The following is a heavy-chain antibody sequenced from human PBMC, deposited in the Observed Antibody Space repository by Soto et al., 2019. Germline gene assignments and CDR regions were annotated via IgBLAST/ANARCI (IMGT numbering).Heavy chain of an antibody. CDR2: INPNSGGT. CDR3: ARGGLRGYIVFVTRSGYYGMVF. J-gene: IGHJ6*02. D-gene: IGHD5-12*01. V-gene: IGHV1-2*02. CDR1: GYTFTGYY. Sequence: PAVKGSCKAAGYTFTGYYMHWVRQAPGQGLEWMGWINPNSGGTNYAQKFQGRVTMTRDTSISTAYMELSRLRADDTAVYYCARGGLRGYIVFVTRSGYYGMVFRCQGPLRTVFS.